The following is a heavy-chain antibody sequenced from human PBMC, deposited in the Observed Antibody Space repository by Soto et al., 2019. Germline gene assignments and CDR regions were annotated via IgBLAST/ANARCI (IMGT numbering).Heavy chain of an antibody. J-gene: IGHJ6*02. D-gene: IGHD2-15*01. Sequence: GGSLSLSCAASGFTFGSYGMHWVRQAPGKGLEWVAVIWYDGSNKYYADSVKGRFTISRDNSKNTLYLQMNSLRAEDTAVYYCARDVYCSGGSCYSNYYYGMDVWGQGTTVTVSS. CDR1: GFTFGSYG. V-gene: IGHV3-33*08. CDR2: IWYDGSNK. CDR3: ARDVYCSGGSCYSNYYYGMDV.